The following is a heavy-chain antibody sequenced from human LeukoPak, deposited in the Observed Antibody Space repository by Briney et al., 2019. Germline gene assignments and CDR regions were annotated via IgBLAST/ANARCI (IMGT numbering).Heavy chain of an antibody. D-gene: IGHD3-10*01. V-gene: IGHV3-21*01. CDR3: ARRITMVRGVDY. Sequence: GSLRLSCAAFGFTFSSYSMNWVRQAPGKGLEWVSSISSSSSYIYYADSVKGRFTISRDNAKNSLYLQMNSLRAEDTAVYYCARRITMVRGVDYWGQGTLVTVSS. CDR2: ISSSSSYI. J-gene: IGHJ4*02. CDR1: GFTFSSYS.